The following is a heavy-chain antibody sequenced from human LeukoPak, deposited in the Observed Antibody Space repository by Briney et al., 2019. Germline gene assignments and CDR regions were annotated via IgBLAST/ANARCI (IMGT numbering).Heavy chain of an antibody. V-gene: IGHV4-59*12. CDR1: GGSISSYY. D-gene: IGHD4-17*01. Sequence: SETLSLTCTVSGGSISSYYWSWIRQPPGKGLEWIGYIYYSGSTYYNPSLKSRVTISVDTSKNQFSLKLSSVTAADTAVYYCAREATVTQKRYFDYWGQGTLVTVSS. J-gene: IGHJ4*02. CDR3: AREATVTQKRYFDY. CDR2: IYYSGST.